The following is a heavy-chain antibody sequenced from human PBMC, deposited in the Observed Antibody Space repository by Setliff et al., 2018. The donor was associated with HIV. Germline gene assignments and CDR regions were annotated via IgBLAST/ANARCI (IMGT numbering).Heavy chain of an antibody. J-gene: IGHJ4*02. CDR2: IYHTGSS. V-gene: IGHV4-38-2*01. D-gene: IGHD3-10*01. Sequence: SETLSLTCDVSGFSSSSRYYWGWIRQSPGKGLEWIGTIYHTGSSYYNPSLNDRATISLDTSKNQFSLKLNSVTAPDTAVYYCARSPSYYGSGMFDYWGQGNLVTVAS. CDR3: ARSPSYYGSGMFDY. CDR1: GFSSSSRYY.